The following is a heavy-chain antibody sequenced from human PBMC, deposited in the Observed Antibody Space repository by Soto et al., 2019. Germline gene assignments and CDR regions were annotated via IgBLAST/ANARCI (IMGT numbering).Heavy chain of an antibody. D-gene: IGHD2-15*01. V-gene: IGHV4-31*03. CDR3: ARDMSGYCSVDSCYSGIDY. CDR1: GDSVSSAVYY. J-gene: IGHJ4*02. Sequence: TLSITFPVSGDSVSSAVYYWTWIRQHPVVVLELIGYIYYILITDYNPSLKSRVTISVDMSNNQFSLKLRSVTAADTAVYYFARDMSGYCSVDSCYSGIDYWGQGTLVPSP. CDR2: IYYILIT.